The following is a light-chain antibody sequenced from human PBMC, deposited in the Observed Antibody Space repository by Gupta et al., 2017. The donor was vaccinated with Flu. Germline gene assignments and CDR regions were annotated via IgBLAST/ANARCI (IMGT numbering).Light chain of an antibody. CDR2: NSY. J-gene: IGKJ1*01. V-gene: IGKV3-15*01. CDR3: QQYSDQPPWT. CDR1: QSISNN. Sequence: EIVLTQSPGTLYVSPGERAILSCRASQSISNNLAWYQQKPGQPPRLLIYNSYTRATDIPARFSGAGSCTDFSLTINSLRSYEFAVYFCQQYSDQPPWTFGPGTRVDLK.